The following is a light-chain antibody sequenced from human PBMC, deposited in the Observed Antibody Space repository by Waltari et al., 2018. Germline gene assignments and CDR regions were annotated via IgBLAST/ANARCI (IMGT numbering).Light chain of an antibody. Sequence: IVFTQSPATLSLSPAERATLSCSASQSVSTSLAWSQQKPGQAPRLLIYDASNRATGIPARFMGVGSGRDFTVTMSSLEPEDFAVDYCQQRSNWPELTFGGGTKVQIK. J-gene: IGKJ4*01. CDR3: QQRSNWPELT. CDR2: DAS. V-gene: IGKV3-11*02. CDR1: QSVSTS.